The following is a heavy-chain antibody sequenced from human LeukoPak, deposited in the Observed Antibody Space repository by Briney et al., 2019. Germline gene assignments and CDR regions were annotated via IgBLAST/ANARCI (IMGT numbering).Heavy chain of an antibody. CDR3: AKVVIRHYMDV. CDR1: GFTFSSYG. D-gene: IGHD3-16*02. CDR2: ISYDGSNK. J-gene: IGHJ6*03. V-gene: IGHV3-30*18. Sequence: GGSLRLSCAASGFTFSSYGMHWFRQAPGKGLEWVAVISYDGSNKYYADSVKGRFTISRDNSKNTLYLQMNSLRAEDTAVYYCAKVVIRHYMDVWGKGTTVTVSS.